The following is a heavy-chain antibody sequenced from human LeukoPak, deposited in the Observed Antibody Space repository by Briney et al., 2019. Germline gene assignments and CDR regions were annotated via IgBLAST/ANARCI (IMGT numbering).Heavy chain of an antibody. CDR3: ARFGWGYCSSTSCYTFPYYGMDV. CDR1: GFTFSSYE. J-gene: IGHJ6*02. D-gene: IGHD2-2*02. CDR2: ISSSGSTI. V-gene: IGHV3-48*03. Sequence: PGGPLRLSCAASGFTFSSYEMNWVRQAPGKGLEWVSYISSSGSTIYYADSVKGRFTISRDNAKNSLYLQMNSLRAEDTAVYYCARFGWGYCSSTSCYTFPYYGMDVWGQGTTVTVSS.